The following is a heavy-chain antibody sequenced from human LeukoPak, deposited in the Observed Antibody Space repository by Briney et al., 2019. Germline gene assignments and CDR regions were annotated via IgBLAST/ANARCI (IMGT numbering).Heavy chain of an antibody. CDR1: GFTFSTYA. J-gene: IGHJ4*02. D-gene: IGHD4-23*01. Sequence: GGSLRLSCAASGFTFSTYAMSWVRQAPGKGLEWVSGLSGGGGKTYYADSVKGRFTISRDNSKNTLYLQMNSLRAEDTAVYYCAKTGATVVTDTYYFDYWGQGTLVTVSS. CDR2: LSGGGGKT. CDR3: AKTGATVVTDTYYFDY. V-gene: IGHV3-23*01.